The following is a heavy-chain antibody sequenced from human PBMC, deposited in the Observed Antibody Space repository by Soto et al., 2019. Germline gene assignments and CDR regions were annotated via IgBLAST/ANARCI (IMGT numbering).Heavy chain of an antibody. V-gene: IGHV3-33*01. D-gene: IGHD3-9*01. Sequence: VADIWYDGSKEYYGDSVKGRFTISRDDSKNTLYLQMNSLRDEDTAVYYCARGPHIDLRLYYYGMDVWGQGTTVTVSS. CDR2: IWYDGSKE. CDR3: ARGPHIDLRLYYYGMDV. J-gene: IGHJ6*02.